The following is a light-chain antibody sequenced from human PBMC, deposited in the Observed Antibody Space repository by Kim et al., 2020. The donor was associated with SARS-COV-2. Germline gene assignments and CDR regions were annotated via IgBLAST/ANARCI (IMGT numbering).Light chain of an antibody. V-gene: IGKV1-6*01. Sequence: AIQMTQSPSSLSASVGDRVTITCRASQGIRNDLSWYQQKPGKAPKLLIYDASSLQSGVPSRFSGSGSGTDFTFTISSLQPEDFATYSFIHNYNSPRTFGQGTKIDIK. CDR3: IHNYNSPRT. CDR2: DAS. CDR1: QGIRND. J-gene: IGKJ1*01.